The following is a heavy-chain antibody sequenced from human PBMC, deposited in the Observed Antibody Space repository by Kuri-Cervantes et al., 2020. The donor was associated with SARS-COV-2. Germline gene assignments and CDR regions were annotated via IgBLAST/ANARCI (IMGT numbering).Heavy chain of an antibody. J-gene: IGHJ4*02. CDR2: IKQDGSEK. CDR1: GFTFSSYW. Sequence: LTCAASGFTFSSYWMSLVRQAPGKGLEWVANIKQDGSEKYYVDSVKGRFTISRDNAKNSLYWQMNSLRAEDTAVYYCANSLLLSLDYWGQGTLVTVSS. CDR3: ANSLLLSLDY. V-gene: IGHV3-7*01. D-gene: IGHD1-26*01.